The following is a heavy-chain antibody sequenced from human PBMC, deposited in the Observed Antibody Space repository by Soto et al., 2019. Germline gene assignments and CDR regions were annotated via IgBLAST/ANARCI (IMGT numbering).Heavy chain of an antibody. V-gene: IGHV3-21*01. D-gene: IGHD6-6*01. Sequence: VWSLRLSCAASGFTFSSYSMNWVRQAPGKGLEWVSSISSSSGYIYYADSVKGRFTISRDNAKNSLYLQMNSLRAEDTAVYYCARDTDEYSSELFDYWGHGTMVTVSA. J-gene: IGHJ4*01. CDR3: ARDTDEYSSELFDY. CDR2: ISSSSGYI. CDR1: GFTFSSYS.